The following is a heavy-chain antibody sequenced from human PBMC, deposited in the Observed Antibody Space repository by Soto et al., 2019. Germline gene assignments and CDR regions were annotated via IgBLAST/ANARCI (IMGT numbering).Heavy chain of an antibody. D-gene: IGHD3-22*01. V-gene: IGHV2-5*01. J-gene: IGHJ5*01. CDR2: IYWNDDK. CDR1: GFSLSTSGVG. CDR3: AHSRSITMIVVVNWFDP. Sequence: QITLKESGPTLVKPTQTLTLTCTFSGFSLSTSGVGVGWIRQPPGKALEWLALIYWNDDKRYSPSLKSRLTITKDTSKNQVVLTMTIMDPVDTATYYCAHSRSITMIVVVNWFDPWGQGTLVTVSS.